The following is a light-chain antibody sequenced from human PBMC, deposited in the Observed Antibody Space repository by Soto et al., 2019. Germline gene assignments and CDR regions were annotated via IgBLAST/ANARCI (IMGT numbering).Light chain of an antibody. V-gene: IGLV2-14*01. CDR1: SSDVGGYNY. CDR2: DVS. J-gene: IGLJ1*01. Sequence: QSALTQPASVSGSPGQSITISCTGTSSDVGGYNYVSWYQQHPGKAPKLMIYDVSNRPSGVSNRFSGSKSGNTASLTISGLQAEDEADYYCSSYTSSILPCVFGTGTKVTVL. CDR3: SSYTSSILPCV.